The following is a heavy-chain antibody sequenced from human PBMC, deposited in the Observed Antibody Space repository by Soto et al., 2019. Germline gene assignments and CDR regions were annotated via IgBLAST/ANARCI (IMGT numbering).Heavy chain of an antibody. CDR2: IYYSGST. J-gene: IGHJ4*02. D-gene: IGHD5-12*01. V-gene: IGHV4-61*08. CDR3: ARVFDGGYDSYFDY. Sequence: SETLSLTCTVSGGCVSSGGYYWSWIRQPPGKGLEWIGYIYYSGSTNYNPSLKSRVTISVDTSKNQFSLKLSSVTAADTAVYYCARVFDGGYDSYFDYWGQGTLLTVSS. CDR1: GGCVSSGGYY.